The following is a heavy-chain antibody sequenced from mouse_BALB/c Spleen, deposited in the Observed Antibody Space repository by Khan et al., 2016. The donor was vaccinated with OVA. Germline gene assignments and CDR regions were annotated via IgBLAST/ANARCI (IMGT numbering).Heavy chain of an antibody. CDR3: ARSSYMYDFTY. CDR1: GFSLSTYG. V-gene: IGHV2-2*01. CDR2: IWSGGNT. Sequence: QVQLKESGPGLVQPSQSLSITCTVSGFSLSTYGVHWVRQSPGKGLEWLGLIWSGGNTDYNAAFISRLSISKDNSKSQVFFTMNSLQTDDTAIYYCARSSYMYDFTYWGQGTLVTVSA. J-gene: IGHJ3*01. D-gene: IGHD2-14*01.